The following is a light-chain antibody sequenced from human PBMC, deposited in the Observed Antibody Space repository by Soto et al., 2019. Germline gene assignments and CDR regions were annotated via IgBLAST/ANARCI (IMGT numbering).Light chain of an antibody. Sequence: DIHMTHAPSSLSASVLYRVTITFLASQGIRHYLAWYQQKPGKVPKLLIYEASNLQSGVPSRFRGGGSGTEFTLTISSLQPEDVATYYCQNFDSAPQTFGQGTKVDIK. CDR1: QGIRHY. CDR3: QNFDSAPQT. J-gene: IGKJ1*01. CDR2: EAS. V-gene: IGKV1-27*01.